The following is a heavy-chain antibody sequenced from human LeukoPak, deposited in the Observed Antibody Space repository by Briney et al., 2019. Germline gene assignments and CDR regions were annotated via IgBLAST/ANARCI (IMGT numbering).Heavy chain of an antibody. J-gene: IGHJ4*02. CDR2: ISGSGGST. CDR3: AKDLALVSGWYGTFDY. V-gene: IGHV3-23*01. CDR1: GFTFSSYA. D-gene: IGHD6-19*01. Sequence: GGSLRLSCAASGFTFSSYAMSWVRQAPGKGLEWVSAISGSGGSTYYADSVKGRFTISRDNSKNTLYLQMNSLRAEDTAVYYCAKDLALVSGWYGTFDYWGQGTLVTASS.